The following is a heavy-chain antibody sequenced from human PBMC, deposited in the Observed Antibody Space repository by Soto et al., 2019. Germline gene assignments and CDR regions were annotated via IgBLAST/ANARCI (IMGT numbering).Heavy chain of an antibody. CDR2: TYYRSKWYN. D-gene: IGHD2-2*01. V-gene: IGHV6-1*01. CDR1: GDSVSSNSAA. Sequence: SQTLSLTCAISGDSVSSNSAAWNWIRQSPSRGLELLGRTYYRSKWYNDYAVSVKSRITINPDTSKNQFSLQLNSVTPEDTAVNYCARDLDIVVVPAAQKRAFDIWGQGTMVTVS. CDR3: ARDLDIVVVPAAQKRAFDI. J-gene: IGHJ3*02.